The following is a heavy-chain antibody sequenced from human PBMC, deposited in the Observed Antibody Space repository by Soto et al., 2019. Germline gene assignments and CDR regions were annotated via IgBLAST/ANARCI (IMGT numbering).Heavy chain of an antibody. D-gene: IGHD2-15*01. J-gene: IGHJ3*02. CDR3: ARRISTDCIVFDI. CDR1: GYTFTTYG. Sequence: QVQLVQSGAEVKKPGASVKVSCKASGYTFTTYGINWVRQAPGKGLEWMGWIITYNGNTNYARTLQGRVSMSTGTSTSTAYMELRSLISDDTAVYYCARRISTDCIVFDIWGQGTMVTVSS. CDR2: IITYNGNT. V-gene: IGHV1-18*01.